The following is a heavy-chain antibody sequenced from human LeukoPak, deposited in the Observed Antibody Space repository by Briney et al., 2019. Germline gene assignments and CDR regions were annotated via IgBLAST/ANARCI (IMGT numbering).Heavy chain of an antibody. Sequence: ASVKVSCKASGYTFTGYYMHWVRQAPGQGLEWMGWINPNSGDTNYAQKFQGRVTVTRDTSISTAYMELSRLRSDDTAVYYCARDPTRGAVADNWFDPWGQGTLVTVSS. CDR2: INPNSGDT. CDR1: GYTFTGYY. CDR3: ARDPTRGAVADNWFDP. V-gene: IGHV1-2*02. J-gene: IGHJ5*02. D-gene: IGHD6-19*01.